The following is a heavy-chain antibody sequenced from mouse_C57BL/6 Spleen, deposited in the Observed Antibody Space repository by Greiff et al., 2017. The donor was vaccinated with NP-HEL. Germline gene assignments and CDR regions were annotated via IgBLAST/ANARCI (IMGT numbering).Heavy chain of an antibody. J-gene: IGHJ3*01. Sequence: QVQLQQPGAELVKPGASVKMSCKASGYTFTSYWITWVKQRPGQGLEWIGDIYPGSGSTNYNEKFKSKATLTVDTSSSTAYMQLSSLTSEDSAVYYCARTPFYDGYSFAYWGQGTLVTVSA. D-gene: IGHD2-3*01. V-gene: IGHV1-55*01. CDR3: ARTPFYDGYSFAY. CDR2: IYPGSGST. CDR1: GYTFTSYW.